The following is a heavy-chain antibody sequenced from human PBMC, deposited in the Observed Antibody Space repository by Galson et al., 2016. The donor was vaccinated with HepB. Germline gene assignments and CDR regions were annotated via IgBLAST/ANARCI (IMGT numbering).Heavy chain of an antibody. V-gene: IGHV3-30*18. CDR3: AKDRGRSGYQSRFDF. CDR1: GFTVSSYG. CDR2: ISYDGRNK. D-gene: IGHD3-22*01. J-gene: IGHJ4*02. Sequence: SLRLSCAASGFTVSSYGMHWVRQAPGKGLEWVALISYDGRNKQYADSVKGRLTISRDSSQSTVYLQINSLRCDDTAVSYCAKDRGRSGYQSRFDFWGQGTLGTVSS.